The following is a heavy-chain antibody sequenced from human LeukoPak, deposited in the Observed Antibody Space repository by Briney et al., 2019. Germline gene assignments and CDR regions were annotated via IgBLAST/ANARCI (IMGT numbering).Heavy chain of an antibody. D-gene: IGHD4-17*01. CDR2: FDPDDGAR. V-gene: IGHV1-24*01. J-gene: IGHJ5*02. CDR3: ASDRTMTTVTSGQSWDDP. Sequence: ASVKVSCKVSGYSLTALAIHWVRQAPGKGLEWMGRFDPDDGARIYSQGFQDRFLMTEDPSSDTAYMELSGLRSEDTAVYFCASDRTMTTVTSGQSWDDPWGQGTLVTVSS. CDR1: GYSLTALA.